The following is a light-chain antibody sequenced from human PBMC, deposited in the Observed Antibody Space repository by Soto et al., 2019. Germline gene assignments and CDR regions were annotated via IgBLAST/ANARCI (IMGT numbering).Light chain of an antibody. Sequence: QSVLTQPASVSASPGQSITISCTGTSSDVGDYNYVSWYQQHPGEAPKLIIYAVSNRPSGISNRFSASKSGNTASLTISGLQPEDEADYYCSSYITSSTPFYVFGTGTRSPS. CDR1: SSDVGDYNY. CDR3: SSYITSSTPFYV. CDR2: AVS. J-gene: IGLJ1*01. V-gene: IGLV2-14*03.